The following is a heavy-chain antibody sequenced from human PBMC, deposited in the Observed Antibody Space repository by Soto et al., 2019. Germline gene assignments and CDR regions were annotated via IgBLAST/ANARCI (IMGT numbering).Heavy chain of an antibody. J-gene: IGHJ6*02. V-gene: IGHV4-31*03. D-gene: IGHD2-2*01. CDR1: GGSISSGGYY. Sequence: SETLSLTCTVSGGSISSGGYYWSWIRQHPGKGLEWIGYIYYSGSTYYNPSLKSRVTISVDTSKNQFSLKLSSVTAADTAVYYCARAVVVPAAPGLYYYYGMDVWGQGTTVTVSS. CDR2: IYYSGST. CDR3: ARAVVVPAAPGLYYYYGMDV.